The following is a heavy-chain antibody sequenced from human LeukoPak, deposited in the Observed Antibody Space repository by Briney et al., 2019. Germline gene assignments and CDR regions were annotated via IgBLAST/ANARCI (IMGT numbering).Heavy chain of an antibody. CDR1: GYTFTSYG. J-gene: IGHJ4*02. D-gene: IGHD2-2*01. CDR2: ISGYNGNA. CDR3: AGDHGLVVVPAAAYGYYFDY. Sequence: ASVKVSCKASGYTFTSYGLSWVRQAPGQGLEWMGWISGYNGNANYAQKFQGRVTMTRDTSISTAYMELSRLRSDDTAVYYCAGDHGLVVVPAAAYGYYFDYWGQGTLVTVSS. V-gene: IGHV1-18*01.